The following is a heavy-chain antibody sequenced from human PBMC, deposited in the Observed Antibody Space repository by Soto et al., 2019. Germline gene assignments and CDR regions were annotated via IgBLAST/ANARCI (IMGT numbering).Heavy chain of an antibody. Sequence: PSETLSLTCTVAGGSISSNYWTWIRQPPGKGLEWIGYVYNSGSTNYKPSLKSRVTISDDTSKSQFSLKVNSMTAADTAVYYCARYRREAVAGYTLDNWGQGILVTVSS. J-gene: IGHJ4*02. CDR2: VYNSGST. CDR3: ARYRREAVAGYTLDN. D-gene: IGHD6-19*01. CDR1: GGSISSNY. V-gene: IGHV4-59*01.